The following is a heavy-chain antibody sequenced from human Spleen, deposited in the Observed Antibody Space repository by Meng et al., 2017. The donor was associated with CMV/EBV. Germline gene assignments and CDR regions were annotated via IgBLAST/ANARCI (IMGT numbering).Heavy chain of an antibody. Sequence: GGSLRLSCAASGFSVSSNYMSWVRQAPGKGLEWVGRIKSKNDGGTEDYAAPVKPRFTISRDDSKNTLYLEMNSLKTEDTAVYYCTTDRGANCGGDCHEDYWGQGTLVTVSS. CDR1: GFSVSSNY. V-gene: IGHV3-15*01. D-gene: IGHD2-21*01. J-gene: IGHJ4*02. CDR3: TTDRGANCGGDCHEDY. CDR2: IKSKNDGGTE.